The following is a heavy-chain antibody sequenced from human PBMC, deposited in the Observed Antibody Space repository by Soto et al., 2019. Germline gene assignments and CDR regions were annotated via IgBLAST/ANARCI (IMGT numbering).Heavy chain of an antibody. CDR3: AKGMYYYDSSGYRLFDY. CDR1: GFTFRNYA. D-gene: IGHD3-22*01. Sequence: GGSLRLSCAASGFTFRNYAMNWVRQAPGKGLEWVSGISVSGGSTYYADSVKGRFTVSRDSSKNTVFLQMNSLRAEDTAVYFCAKGMYYYDSSGYRLFDYWGQGTLVTVSS. CDR2: ISVSGGST. V-gene: IGHV3-23*01. J-gene: IGHJ4*02.